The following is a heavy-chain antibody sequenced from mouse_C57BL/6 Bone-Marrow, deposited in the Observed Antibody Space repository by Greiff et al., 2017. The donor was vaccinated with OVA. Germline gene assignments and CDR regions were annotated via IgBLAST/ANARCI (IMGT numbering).Heavy chain of an antibody. CDR2: INPNNGGT. CDR3: ARAPVVAPAYFDY. J-gene: IGHJ2*01. V-gene: IGHV1-18*01. CDR1: GYTFTDYN. D-gene: IGHD1-1*01. Sequence: EVQLQQSGPELVKPGASVKIPCKASGYTFTDYNMDWVKQSHGKSLEWIGDINPNNGGTIYNQKFKGKATLTVDKSSSTAYMELRSLTSEDTAVYYCARAPVVAPAYFDYWGQGTTLTVSS.